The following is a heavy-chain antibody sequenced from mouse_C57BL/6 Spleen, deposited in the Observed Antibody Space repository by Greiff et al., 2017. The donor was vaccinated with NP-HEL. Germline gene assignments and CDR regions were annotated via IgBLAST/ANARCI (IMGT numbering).Heavy chain of an antibody. D-gene: IGHD1-1*01. CDR3: ARSGNYYGSSFYAMDY. J-gene: IGHJ4*01. V-gene: IGHV1-52*01. CDR2: IDPSDSET. Sequence: VQLQQPGAELVRPGSSVKLSCKASGYTFTSYWMHWVKQRPIQGLEWIGNIDPSDSETHYNQKFKDKATLTVDKSSSTAYMQLSSLTSEDSAVYYCARSGNYYGSSFYAMDYWGQGTSVTVSS. CDR1: GYTFTSYW.